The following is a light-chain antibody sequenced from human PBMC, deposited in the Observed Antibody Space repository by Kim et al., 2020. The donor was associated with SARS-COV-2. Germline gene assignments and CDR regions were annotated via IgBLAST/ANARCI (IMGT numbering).Light chain of an antibody. Sequence: TEKPDRITYGENNIGDKSLHWYQQKPGPAPVVVIAYDSDRPSGIPERFSGSNSGNTATVTISRVEAGDEADYYCQVWDSSSDHPVFGGGTQLTVL. CDR1: NIGDKS. CDR3: QVWDSSSDHPV. J-gene: IGLJ2*01. CDR2: YDS. V-gene: IGLV3-21*04.